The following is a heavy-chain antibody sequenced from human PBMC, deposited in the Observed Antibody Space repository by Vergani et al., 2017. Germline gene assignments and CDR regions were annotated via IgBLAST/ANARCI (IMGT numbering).Heavy chain of an antibody. CDR1: GFTFDDYA. V-gene: IGHV3-9*01. CDR2: ISWNSGSI. J-gene: IGHJ3*02. CDR3: AKDISAAGVAFDI. D-gene: IGHD6-25*01. Sequence: EVQLVESGGGLVQPGRSLRLSCAASGFTFDDYAMHWVRQAPGKGLEWVSGISWNSGSIGYADSVKGRFTISRDNAKNSLYLQMNRLRAADTALYYCAKDISAAGVAFDIWGQGTMVTVSS.